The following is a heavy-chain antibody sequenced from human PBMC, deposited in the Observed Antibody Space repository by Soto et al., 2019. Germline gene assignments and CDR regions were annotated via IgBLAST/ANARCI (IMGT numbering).Heavy chain of an antibody. V-gene: IGHV4-31*01. CDR1: GGSISSGGYY. CDR3: ARAPGDYFDY. CDR2: IFYSGST. J-gene: IGHJ4*02. Sequence: QVQLQESGPGLVKPSQTLSLTCTVSGGSISSGGYYWSWIRQHPGKGLEWIEYIFYSGSTYYNPSHKXXIXIXVHTSKNQFSLKLSSVTAADTAVYYWARAPGDYFDYWGQGTLVTVSS.